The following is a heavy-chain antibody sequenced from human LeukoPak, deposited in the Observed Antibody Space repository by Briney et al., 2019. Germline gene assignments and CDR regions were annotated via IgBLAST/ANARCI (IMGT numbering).Heavy chain of an antibody. CDR1: GGSISSNNNY. D-gene: IGHD2-2*01. CDR3: ARGVVPPFYYYYSYMDV. V-gene: IGHV4-39*07. Sequence: SETLSLTCSVSGGSISSNNNYWGWIRQPPGKGLEWIGEIYHSGSTNYNPSLKSRVTMSVDTSKNQFSLKLRSVTAADTAVYYCARGVVPPFYYYYSYMDVWGKGTPVIV. CDR2: IYHSGST. J-gene: IGHJ6*03.